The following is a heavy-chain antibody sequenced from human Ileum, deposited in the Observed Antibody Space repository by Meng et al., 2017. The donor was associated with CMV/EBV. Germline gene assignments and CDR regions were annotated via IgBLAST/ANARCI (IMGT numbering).Heavy chain of an antibody. D-gene: IGHD6-19*01. CDR1: GYIFTSYR. J-gene: IGHJ4*02. CDR2: IYAGDSDT. Sequence: GESLKISCKGSGYIFTSYRIGWVRQMPGKGLEWMGSIYAGDSDTRYSPSFQGQVTISADKSITTAYLQWSSLKASNTAMYYCARLYSSGDFDYWGQGTLVTVSS. CDR3: ARLYSSGDFDY. V-gene: IGHV5-51*01.